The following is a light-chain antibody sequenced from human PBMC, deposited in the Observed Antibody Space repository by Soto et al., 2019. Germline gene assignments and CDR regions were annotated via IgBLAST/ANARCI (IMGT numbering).Light chain of an antibody. CDR2: FAS. V-gene: IGKV1-39*01. J-gene: IGKJ2*01. Sequence: DLQMTQSPSSLSASVGDTVTITCRASQGITDLLEWYQLKPGKAPKLLIYFASRLSSGVPARFSGSVSETEFTLTISSLQLEDLGTYYCHQSYISPYTFGQGT. CDR1: QGITDL. CDR3: HQSYISPYT.